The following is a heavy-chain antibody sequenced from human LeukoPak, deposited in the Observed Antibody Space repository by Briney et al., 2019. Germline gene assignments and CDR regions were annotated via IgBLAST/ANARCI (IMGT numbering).Heavy chain of an antibody. CDR3: ARDRVFEYCSSTSCYGLDY. CDR2: IIPIFGTA. D-gene: IGHD2-2*01. V-gene: IGHV1-69*05. J-gene: IGHJ4*02. CDR1: GGTFSSYA. Sequence: GASVKVSCKASGGTFSSYAISWVRQAPGQGLEWMGWIIPIFGTANYAQKFQGRVTITTDESTSTAYMEMSSLRSEDTAVYYCARDRVFEYCSSTSCYGLDYWGQGTLVTVSS.